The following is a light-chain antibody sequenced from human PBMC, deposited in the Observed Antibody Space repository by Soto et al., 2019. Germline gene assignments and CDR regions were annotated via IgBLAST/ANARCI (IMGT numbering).Light chain of an antibody. CDR1: QSISSSF. CDR3: QQYDNSPIT. J-gene: IGKJ5*01. V-gene: IGKV3-20*01. Sequence: IMMKQSPGTLSVSPGERATLSCRASQSISSSFLAWYQQKPGQAPRLLIYGASSRATGIPDRFSGTGSETDFTLTISRLEPEDFAVYYCQQYDNSPITFGQGTRLEN. CDR2: GAS.